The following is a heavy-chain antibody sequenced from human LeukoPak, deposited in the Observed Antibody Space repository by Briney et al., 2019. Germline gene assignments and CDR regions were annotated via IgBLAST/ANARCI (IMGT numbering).Heavy chain of an antibody. CDR3: ARDQGSYLSRYFDY. CDR2: INWNGGST. V-gene: IGHV3-20*04. D-gene: IGHD1-26*01. CDR1: GFTFDDYG. Sequence: GGSLRLSCAASGFTFDDYGMSWVRQAPGKGLEWVSGINWNGGSTGYADSVKGRFTISRDNAKNFLYLQMNSLRAEDTALYYCARDQGSYLSRYFDYWGQGTLVTVSS. J-gene: IGHJ4*02.